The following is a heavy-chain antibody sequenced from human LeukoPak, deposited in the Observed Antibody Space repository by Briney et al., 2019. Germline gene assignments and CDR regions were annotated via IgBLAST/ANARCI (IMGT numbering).Heavy chain of an antibody. CDR1: GGSFSGYY. D-gene: IGHD3-22*01. J-gene: IGHJ4*02. CDR2: INHRGST. CDR3: ARRDDSSGYHKIFDY. V-gene: IGHV4-34*01. Sequence: PSETLSLTCAVYGGSFSGYYWSWIGQPPGKGLEWIGEINHRGSTNYNPSLTSRVTISIDTSKNQFYLKLSSLTAADTAVYYCARRDDSSGYHKIFDYWGPGTLVTVSS.